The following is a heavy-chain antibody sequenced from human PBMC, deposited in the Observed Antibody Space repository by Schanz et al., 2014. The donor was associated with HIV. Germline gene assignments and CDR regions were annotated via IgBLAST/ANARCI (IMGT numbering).Heavy chain of an antibody. CDR2: VSRSGSAI. CDR1: GFTFSDYY. CDR3: AKDDYGGNRAVGIFDY. D-gene: IGHD4-17*01. J-gene: IGHJ4*02. Sequence: QVQLVESGGGVVQPGRSLRLSCAASGFTFSDYYMSWIRQAPGKGLEWVSYVSRSGSAISYADSVKGRFTISRDNSKNTLYLQMNSLRAEDTAVYYCAKDDYGGNRAVGIFDYWGQGTLVTVSS. V-gene: IGHV3-11*04.